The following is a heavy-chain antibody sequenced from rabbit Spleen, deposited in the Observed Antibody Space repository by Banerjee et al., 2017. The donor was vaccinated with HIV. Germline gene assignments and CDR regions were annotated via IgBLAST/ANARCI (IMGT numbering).Heavy chain of an antibody. CDR3: ARAPDSGYWAVALDL. D-gene: IGHD1-1*01. J-gene: IGHJ4*01. Sequence: QEQLMESGGGLVQPGGSLKLSCKASGFDFSRTGVSWVRQAPGKGLEWIGYIDLLFGTTYYANWVNGRFTISSHSAQNTLYLQLHSLTAADTATYFCARAPDSGYWAVALDLWGPGTLVTVS. V-gene: IGHV1S47*01. CDR1: GFDFSRTG. CDR2: IDLLFGTT.